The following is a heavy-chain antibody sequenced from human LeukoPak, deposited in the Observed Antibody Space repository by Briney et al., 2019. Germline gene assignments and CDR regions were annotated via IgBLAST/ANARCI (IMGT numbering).Heavy chain of an antibody. D-gene: IGHD3-10*01. V-gene: IGHV3-30*02. CDR2: IRYDGSNK. Sequence: GGSLRLSCAASGLTFSSYGMHWVRQAPGKGLEWVAFIRYDGSNKYYADSVKGRFTISRDNSKNTLYLQMNSLRAEDTAVYYCAKGEWGTTSDYYGSGSYYKGGSWGQGTLVTVSS. CDR1: GLTFSSYG. CDR3: AKGEWGTTSDYYGSGSYYKGGS. J-gene: IGHJ4*02.